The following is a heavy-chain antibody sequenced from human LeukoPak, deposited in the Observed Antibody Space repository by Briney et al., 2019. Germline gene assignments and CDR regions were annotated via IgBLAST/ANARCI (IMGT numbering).Heavy chain of an antibody. V-gene: IGHV4-59*11. CDR2: ISASGRT. D-gene: IGHD3-22*01. Sequence: PSETLSLTCVVSGASISRHYWSWIRQPPGKGLEWIGYISASGRTNYNPALKSRVTISGDTSNNQFSLKLSSVTAADTAVYYCARYWEVVVSGPDAFDIWGQGTMVTVSS. CDR1: GASISRHY. CDR3: ARYWEVVVSGPDAFDI. J-gene: IGHJ3*02.